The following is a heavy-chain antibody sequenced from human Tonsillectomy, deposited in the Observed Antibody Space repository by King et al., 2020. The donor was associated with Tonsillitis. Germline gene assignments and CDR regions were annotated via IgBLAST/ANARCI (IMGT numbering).Heavy chain of an antibody. V-gene: IGHV3-48*01. CDR1: GFTFRSYS. CDR3: ARVALAYDLWSVYPDYYYGMDV. CDR2: ISSTSSTI. D-gene: IGHD3-3*01. Sequence: VQLVESGGGLVQPGGSLRLSCAASGFTFRSYSMNWVRQAPGKGLEWVSYISSTSSTIYYADSVKGRFNISRDNAKNSLYLQMNSLRAEDTAVYYCARVALAYDLWSVYPDYYYGMDVWGQGTTVTVSS. J-gene: IGHJ6*02.